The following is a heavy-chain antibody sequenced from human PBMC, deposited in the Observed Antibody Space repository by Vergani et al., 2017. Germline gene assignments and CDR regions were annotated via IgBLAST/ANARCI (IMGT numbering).Heavy chain of an antibody. Sequence: EVQLVESGGGLVQPGGSLRLSCAASGFTVSSNYMSWVRQAPGKGLEWVSYISSSSSTIYYADSVKGRFTISRDNAKNSLYLQMNSLRAEDTAVYYCARDGGYCSGGSCYSTHYYGMDVWGQGTTVTVSS. CDR1: GFTVSSNY. V-gene: IGHV3-48*01. CDR3: ARDGGYCSGGSCYSTHYYGMDV. J-gene: IGHJ6*02. CDR2: ISSSSSTI. D-gene: IGHD2-15*01.